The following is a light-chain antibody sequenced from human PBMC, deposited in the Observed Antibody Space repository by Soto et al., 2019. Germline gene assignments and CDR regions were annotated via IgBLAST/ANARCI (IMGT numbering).Light chain of an antibody. CDR1: QTIFNSY. CDR2: GAS. Sequence: ENVLTQSPGTLSLSPGDTATLSCRASQTIFNSYLAWYQQKPGQAPRLLIYGASSRATGIPDRFSGGGSGTDFTLTITRLEPEDFAVYSCQQYGSSPFTFGPGTKVDIK. V-gene: IGKV3-20*01. CDR3: QQYGSSPFT. J-gene: IGKJ3*01.